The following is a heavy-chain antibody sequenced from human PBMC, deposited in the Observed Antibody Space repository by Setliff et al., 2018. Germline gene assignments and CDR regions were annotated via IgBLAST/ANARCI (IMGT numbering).Heavy chain of an antibody. J-gene: IGHJ4*02. CDR3: ARGGTFRYFDF. D-gene: IGHD5-12*01. CDR1: DGSLSTYY. Sequence: SETLSLTCTVSDGSLSTYYWSWIRQPPGKGLEFIGYVYYSGTANYSPSLRSRLTISVDTSENQFSLKLRSVTAADTAVYYCARGGTFRYFDFWGQGAPVTVSS. V-gene: IGHV4-59*01. CDR2: VYYSGTA.